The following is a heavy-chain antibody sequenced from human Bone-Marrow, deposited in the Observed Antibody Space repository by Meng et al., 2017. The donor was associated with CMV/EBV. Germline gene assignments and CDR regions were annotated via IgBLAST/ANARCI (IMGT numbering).Heavy chain of an antibody. V-gene: IGHV1-18*01. D-gene: IGHD6-13*01. CDR1: GYTFINFG. CDR3: ARTRAAGMSGIDY. J-gene: IGHJ4*02. CDR2: ISTYNGNT. Sequence: ASVKVSCKASGYTFINFGFSWVRQAPGQGLQWMGWISTYNGNTNYAQRLQGRVTLTTDTSTSTAYMELRSLRSDDTAVYYCARTRAAGMSGIDYWGQGTLVTVSS.